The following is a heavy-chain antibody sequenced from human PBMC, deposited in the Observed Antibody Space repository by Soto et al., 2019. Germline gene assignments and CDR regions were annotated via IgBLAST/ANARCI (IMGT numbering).Heavy chain of an antibody. V-gene: IGHV3-30-3*01. CDR3: ARGVRAETYYNAFDY. J-gene: IGHJ4*01. CDR2: ISHNDEPKI. CDR1: GFSFKNYA. D-gene: IGHD3-10*01. Sequence: QVQLVESGGGVVQPGSSLRLSCAASGFSFKNYAFHWVRQAPGKGLEWVALISHNDEPKIFYADSVQGRFTIARDNFKNTVYLQMNSLRDEDTSVYHGARGVRAETYYNAFDYWGQGTQVTVSS.